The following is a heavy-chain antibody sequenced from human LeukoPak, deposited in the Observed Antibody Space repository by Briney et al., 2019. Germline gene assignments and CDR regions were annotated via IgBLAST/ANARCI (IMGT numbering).Heavy chain of an antibody. CDR3: ARRLESPWFDP. CDR1: GGSISGYY. J-gene: IGHJ5*02. Sequence: PSETLSLTCTVSGGSISGYYWSWIRQPPGKGLEWIGYIYYSGSTNYNPSLKSRVTISVDTSKNQFSLKLSSVTAADTAVYYCARRLESPWFDPWGQGTLVTVSS. D-gene: IGHD5-24*01. CDR2: IYYSGST. V-gene: IGHV4-59*01.